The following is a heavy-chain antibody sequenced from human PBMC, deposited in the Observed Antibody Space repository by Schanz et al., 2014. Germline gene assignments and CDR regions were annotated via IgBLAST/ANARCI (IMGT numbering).Heavy chain of an antibody. CDR2: IGGSGDSI. V-gene: IGHV3-23*01. J-gene: IGHJ3*01. CDR3: ARAHDVVSNIFDV. D-gene: IGHD1-1*01. Sequence: EVHLLESGGGLVQPGGSLRLSCAASGFTFSNYALSWVRQAPGKGLEWVSGIGGSGDSIHYADSVKGRFIISRDNSKNTMYLQMNSLRAEDTGVYYCARAHDVVSNIFDVWGQGTMVTVSS. CDR1: GFTFSNYA.